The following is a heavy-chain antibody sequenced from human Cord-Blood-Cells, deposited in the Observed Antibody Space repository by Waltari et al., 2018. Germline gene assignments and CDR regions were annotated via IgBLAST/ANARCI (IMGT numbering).Heavy chain of an antibody. CDR3: ARPTTVTTLAGWYFDL. Sequence: GSISSSSYYWGWIRQPPGKGLEWIGSIYYSGSTYYNPSLKSRVTISVDTSKNQFSLKLSSVTAADTAVYYCARPTTVTTLAGWYFDLWGRGTLVTVSS. J-gene: IGHJ2*01. CDR1: GSISSSSYY. D-gene: IGHD4-17*01. CDR2: IYYSGST. V-gene: IGHV4-39*01.